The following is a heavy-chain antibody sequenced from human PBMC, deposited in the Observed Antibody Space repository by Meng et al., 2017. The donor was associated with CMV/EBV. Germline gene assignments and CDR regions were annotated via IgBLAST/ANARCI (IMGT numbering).Heavy chain of an antibody. Sequence: KVSCKGSGYSFTSYWIGWVRQMPGKGLEWMGIIYPGDSDTRYSPSFQGQVTISADKSISTAYLQWSSLKASDTAMYYCARRGLEWPRDPNYYFDYWGQGTLVTSPQ. CDR2: IYPGDSDT. CDR1: GYSFTSYW. CDR3: ARRGLEWPRDPNYYFDY. J-gene: IGHJ4*02. D-gene: IGHD1-1*01. V-gene: IGHV5-51*01.